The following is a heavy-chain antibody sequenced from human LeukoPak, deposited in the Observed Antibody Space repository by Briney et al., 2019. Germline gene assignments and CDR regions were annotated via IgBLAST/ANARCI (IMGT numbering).Heavy chain of an antibody. D-gene: IGHD2-21*01. CDR3: AKLWWEPNDY. CDR2: ISYDGSNK. CDR1: GFTFSSYA. Sequence: PGRSLRLSCAASGFTFSSYAMHWVRQAPGKGLEWVAVISYDGSNKYYADSVKGRFTISRDNSKNTLYLQMNSLRAEDTAVYYCAKLWWEPNDYWGQGTLVTVSS. V-gene: IGHV3-30*04. J-gene: IGHJ4*02.